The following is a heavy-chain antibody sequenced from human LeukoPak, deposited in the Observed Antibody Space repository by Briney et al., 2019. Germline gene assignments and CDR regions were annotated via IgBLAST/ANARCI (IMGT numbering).Heavy chain of an antibody. V-gene: IGHV4-59*01. CDR1: GGSISTYY. J-gene: IGHJ5*02. Sequence: PSETLSLTCTVSGGSISTYYWSWIRQPPGKGLEWIGYIYYSGSTNYNPSLKSRVTISVDTSKNQYSLKLSSVTAADTAVYYRAREGGTYGYNWFDPWGQGTLVTVSS. CDR2: IYYSGST. D-gene: IGHD1-26*01. CDR3: AREGGTYGYNWFDP.